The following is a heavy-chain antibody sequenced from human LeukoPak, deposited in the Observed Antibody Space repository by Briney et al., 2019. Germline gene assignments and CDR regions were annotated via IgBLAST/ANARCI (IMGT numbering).Heavy chain of an antibody. V-gene: IGHV3-20*04. Sequence: RPGGSLRLSCAASGFTFDDYGMSWVRHAPGKGLEWVSGISWSGGSTAYADSVKGRFTISRDNAKTSLYLQMNSLRAEDTALYYCAREIYSLDESFDYWGQGTLVTVSS. D-gene: IGHD5-18*01. J-gene: IGHJ4*02. CDR3: AREIYSLDESFDY. CDR1: GFTFDDYG. CDR2: ISWSGGST.